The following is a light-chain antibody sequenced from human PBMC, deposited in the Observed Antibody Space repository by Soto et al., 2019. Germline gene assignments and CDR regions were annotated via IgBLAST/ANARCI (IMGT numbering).Light chain of an antibody. J-gene: IGKJ2*01. Sequence: EIVMTQSPATLSASPGERATLSCTASQSVSSNLAWYQQKPGQAPRLLIYGASTRATGIPARFSGSGSGTVFTLTISSLESEDFAVYYCQEYNNWPPMNTFGQGAKLEIK. CDR3: QEYNNWPPMNT. V-gene: IGKV3-15*01. CDR1: QSVSSN. CDR2: GAS.